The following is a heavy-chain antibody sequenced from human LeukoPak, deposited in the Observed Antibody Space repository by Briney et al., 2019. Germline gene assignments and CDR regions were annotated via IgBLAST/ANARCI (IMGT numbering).Heavy chain of an antibody. J-gene: IGHJ4*02. Sequence: GGSLRLSCAASGFTFSSYAMRWVRQAPGKGLEWVSAISGSGGSIYYADSVKGRFTISRDNSEHTLYLQMNSLRAEDAAVYYCAKYLTYYYDGSGYYNDYWGQGTLVTVSS. CDR2: ISGSGGSI. V-gene: IGHV3-23*01. CDR3: AKYLTYYYDGSGYYNDY. D-gene: IGHD3-22*01. CDR1: GFTFSSYA.